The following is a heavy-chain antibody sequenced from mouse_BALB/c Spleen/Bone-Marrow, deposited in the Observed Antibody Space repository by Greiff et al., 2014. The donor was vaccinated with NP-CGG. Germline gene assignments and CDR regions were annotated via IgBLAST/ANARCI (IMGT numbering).Heavy chain of an antibody. D-gene: IGHD3-2*01. V-gene: IGHV1S33*01. Sequence: ESVPELVKPGALVKISCKASGYTFTSYDINWVKQRPGQGLEWIGWIYPGDGSTKYNEKFKGKATLTADKSSSTAYMQLSSLTSENSAVYFCARSGDSSGYGFAYWGQGTLVTVSA. CDR3: ARSGDSSGYGFAY. J-gene: IGHJ3*01. CDR1: GYTFTSYD. CDR2: IYPGDGST.